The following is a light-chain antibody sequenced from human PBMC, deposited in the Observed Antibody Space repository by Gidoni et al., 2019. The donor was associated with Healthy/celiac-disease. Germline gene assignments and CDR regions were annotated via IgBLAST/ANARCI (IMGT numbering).Light chain of an antibody. CDR1: SANIGAGYD. Sequence: QSVLTQPPSVSGAPGQRVTIPCTGSSANIGAGYDVHWYQPLPGTAPKLLIYGNSNRPSGVPDRFSGSKSGTSASLAITGLQAEDEADYYCQSYDSSLSALVFGGGTKLTVL. CDR2: GNS. V-gene: IGLV1-40*01. J-gene: IGLJ2*01. CDR3: QSYDSSLSALV.